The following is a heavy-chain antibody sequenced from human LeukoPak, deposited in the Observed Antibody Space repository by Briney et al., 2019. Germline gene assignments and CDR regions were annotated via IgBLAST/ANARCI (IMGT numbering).Heavy chain of an antibody. CDR2: IRYDGNNK. J-gene: IGHJ5*02. D-gene: IGHD2-8*02. CDR3: ATYRQVLLPSES. Sequence: PGGSLRLSCAASGFTFSDYSMHWVRQAPGKGLKGVAFIRYDGNNKYYADSVKGRFTIPRDNSKNMLYLEMNSLRAEDTAIYYCATYRQVLLPSESWGQGTLVTVSS. CDR1: GFTFSDYS. V-gene: IGHV3-30*02.